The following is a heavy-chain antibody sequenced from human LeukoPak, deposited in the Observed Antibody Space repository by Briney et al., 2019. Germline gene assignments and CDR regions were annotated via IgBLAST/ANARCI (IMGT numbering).Heavy chain of an antibody. CDR3: ARDVETADLDY. V-gene: IGHV3-74*01. CDR2: ISSEGGDP. CDR1: GFMFNKYY. D-gene: IGHD5-18*01. Sequence: GGSLRLSCAGSGFMFNKYYMHWVRQAPGKGLVWVARISSEGGDPSYADAVKGRFTISRDNARNTMYLQMNSLRAEDTAVYYCARDVETADLDYWGQGILVTVSS. J-gene: IGHJ4*02.